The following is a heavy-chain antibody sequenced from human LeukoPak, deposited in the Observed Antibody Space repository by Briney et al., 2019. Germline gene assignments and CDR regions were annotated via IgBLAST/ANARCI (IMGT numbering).Heavy chain of an antibody. Sequence: PSETLSLTCVVYGGSFSAYYWSWIRQPPGKGLEWIGEINNSGSTNYNPSLKGRVTISVDTSKNQFSLKLSSVTAADTAVYYCARLVGYSSSWYGGYYFDYWGQGTLVTVSS. J-gene: IGHJ4*02. V-gene: IGHV4-34*01. CDR2: INNSGST. CDR1: GGSFSAYY. D-gene: IGHD6-13*01. CDR3: ARLVGYSSSWYGGYYFDY.